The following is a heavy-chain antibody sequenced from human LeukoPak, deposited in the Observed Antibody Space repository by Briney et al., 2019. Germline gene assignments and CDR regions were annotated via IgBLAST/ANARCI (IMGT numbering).Heavy chain of an antibody. J-gene: IGHJ3*02. Sequence: GGSLRLSCAASGFTFSSYSMNWVRQAPGKGLGWVSSISSSSSYIYYADSVKGRFTISRDNAKNSLYLQMNSLRAEDTAVYYCARGAVRGTPSGIWGQGTMVTVSS. CDR3: ARGAVRGTPSGI. CDR1: GFTFSSYS. D-gene: IGHD3-16*01. V-gene: IGHV3-21*01. CDR2: ISSSSSYI.